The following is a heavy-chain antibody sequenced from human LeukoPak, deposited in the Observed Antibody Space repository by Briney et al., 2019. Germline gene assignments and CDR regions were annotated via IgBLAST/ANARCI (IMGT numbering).Heavy chain of an antibody. J-gene: IGHJ6*04. CDR1: GGTFSSYA. Sequence: SVKVSCKASGGTFSSYAISWVRQAPGQGLEWMGGIIPIFGTANYAQKFQGRVTITADESTSTAYMELSSLRSEDTAVYYCARGSTTEQENYYYYYGMDVWGKGTTVAVSS. CDR2: IIPIFGTA. D-gene: IGHD4-17*01. CDR3: ARGSTTEQENYYYYYGMDV. V-gene: IGHV1-69*13.